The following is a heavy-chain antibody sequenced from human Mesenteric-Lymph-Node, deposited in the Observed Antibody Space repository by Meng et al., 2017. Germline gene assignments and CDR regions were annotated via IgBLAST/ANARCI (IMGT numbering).Heavy chain of an antibody. Sequence: QVQLVESGAEWKKPGASGNVSCKASGYIFIDYYIHWVRQAPGQGLEWMGRINPNTGGTNSAQKFQGRVTLTRDSSISTAYMELSRLRSDDAAVYYCAREDGGAYNFWGQGTLVTVSS. CDR3: AREDGGAYNF. CDR2: INPNTGGT. CDR1: GYIFIDYY. V-gene: IGHV1-2*06. D-gene: IGHD5-24*01. J-gene: IGHJ4*02.